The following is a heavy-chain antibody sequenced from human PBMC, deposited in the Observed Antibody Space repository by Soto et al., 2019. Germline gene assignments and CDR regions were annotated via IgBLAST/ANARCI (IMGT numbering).Heavy chain of an antibody. J-gene: IGHJ4*02. CDR2: IIPILGIA. D-gene: IGHD6-13*01. V-gene: IGHV1-69*02. Sequence: QVQLVQSGAEVKKPGSSVKVSCKASGGTFSSYTISWVRQAPGQGLEWMGRIIPILGIANYAQKFQGRVTXTVXKSTSTAYMELSSLRSEDTAVYFCIAAAGTPDFDYWGQGTLVTVSS. CDR1: GGTFSSYT. CDR3: IAAAGTPDFDY.